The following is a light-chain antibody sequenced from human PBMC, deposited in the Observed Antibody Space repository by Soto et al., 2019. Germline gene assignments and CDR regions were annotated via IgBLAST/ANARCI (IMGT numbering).Light chain of an antibody. Sequence: EIVMTQSPATLSVSPGERATLSCRASQSVSSNLAWYQQKPGQAPRLLIYGASSRATGIPDRFSGSGSGTDLTLTISRLEPEDIAVYYCQQYNKWPQTFGQGTKVDIK. CDR2: GAS. V-gene: IGKV3D-15*01. J-gene: IGKJ1*01. CDR1: QSVSSN. CDR3: QQYNKWPQT.